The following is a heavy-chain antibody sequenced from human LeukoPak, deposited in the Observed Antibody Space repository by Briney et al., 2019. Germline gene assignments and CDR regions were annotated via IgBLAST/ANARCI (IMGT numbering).Heavy chain of an antibody. CDR2: IKSKTDGGTT. D-gene: IGHD3-22*01. Sequence: GGSLRLSCAASGFTFSNAWMSWVRQAPGKGLEWVGRIKSKTDGGTTDYAAPVKGRFTISRDDSKNTLYLQMNSLKTEDTAVYYCTTERDYYDSSGQIMRVDYWGQGTLVTVSS. CDR3: TTERDYYDSSGQIMRVDY. V-gene: IGHV3-15*01. J-gene: IGHJ4*02. CDR1: GFTFSNAW.